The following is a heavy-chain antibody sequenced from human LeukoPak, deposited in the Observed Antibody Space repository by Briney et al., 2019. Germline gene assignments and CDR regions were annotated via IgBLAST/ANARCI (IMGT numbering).Heavy chain of an antibody. D-gene: IGHD3-10*01. Sequence: GGSLRLSCTPCGLTFCDYAMSCVRQAPGKGLDSVVFTRSKPYGGTTEYAASLKGRFTISRDDSKTIAYLQMNSLRTDDTAVYYCTTFGDYPDYWGREPWSPSPQ. CDR3: TTFGDYPDY. J-gene: IGHJ4*02. CDR2: TRSKPYGGTT. CDR1: GLTFCDYA. V-gene: IGHV3-49*04.